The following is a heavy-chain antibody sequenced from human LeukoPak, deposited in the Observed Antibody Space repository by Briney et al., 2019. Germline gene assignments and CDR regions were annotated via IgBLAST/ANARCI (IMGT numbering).Heavy chain of an antibody. Sequence: PGGSLRLSCAVSGFTFSSYWMHWVRQAPGKGLVWVSRINSDGSSTSYADSVKGRFTISRDNARNTLYLQMNILRAEDTAVYYCGRDPPRGLIDYWGQGTLVTVSS. D-gene: IGHD3/OR15-3a*01. V-gene: IGHV3-74*01. CDR3: GRDPPRGLIDY. J-gene: IGHJ4*02. CDR1: GFTFSSYW. CDR2: INSDGSST.